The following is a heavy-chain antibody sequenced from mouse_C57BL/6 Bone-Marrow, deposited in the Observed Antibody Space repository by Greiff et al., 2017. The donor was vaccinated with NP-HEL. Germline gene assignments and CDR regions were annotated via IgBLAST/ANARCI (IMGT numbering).Heavy chain of an antibody. CDR2: IDPSDSYT. J-gene: IGHJ3*01. CDR1: GYTFTSYW. CDR3: ARAWFAN. Sequence: QVQLQQPGAELVKPGASVKLSCKASGYTFTSYWMQWVKQRPGQGLEWIGEIDPSDSYTNSNQKFKGQATVTVDTSSSTAYMQISGQTAEDAAVCYCARAWFANWGQGTLVTVSA. V-gene: IGHV1-50*01.